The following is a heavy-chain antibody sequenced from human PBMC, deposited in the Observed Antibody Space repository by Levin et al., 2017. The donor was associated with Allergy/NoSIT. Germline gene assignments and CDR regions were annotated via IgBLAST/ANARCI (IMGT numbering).Heavy chain of an antibody. CDR1: GFTFSNYY. CDR2: VYSDGTIT. Sequence: GGSLRLSCAASGFTFSNYYMHWVRQAPGKGLEWVSRVYSDGTITYYADSVKGRFTISRDNARNTLYLQMNSLRAEDTAVYYCARGGCRSTSCLDNWGQGILVTVSS. D-gene: IGHD2-2*01. V-gene: IGHV3-74*01. J-gene: IGHJ4*02. CDR3: ARGGCRSTSCLDN.